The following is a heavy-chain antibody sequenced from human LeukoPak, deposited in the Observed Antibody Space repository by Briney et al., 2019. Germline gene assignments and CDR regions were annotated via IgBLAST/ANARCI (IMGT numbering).Heavy chain of an antibody. CDR1: GYTFTGYY. V-gene: IGHV1-2*06. CDR3: AREGLRNSIDY. Sequence: ASVKVSCKXSGYTFTGYYMHWVRQAPGQGLEWMGRINPNSGGTNYAQKFQGRVTMTRDTSISTAYMGLSRLRSDDTAVYYCAREGLRNSIDYWGQGTLVTVSS. CDR2: INPNSGGT. J-gene: IGHJ4*02. D-gene: IGHD1/OR15-1a*01.